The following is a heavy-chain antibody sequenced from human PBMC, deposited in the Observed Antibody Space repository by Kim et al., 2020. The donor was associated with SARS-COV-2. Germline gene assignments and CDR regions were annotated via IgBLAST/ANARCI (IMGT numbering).Heavy chain of an antibody. CDR3: ARDPGYDY. CDR2: CAGSNK. Sequence: CAGSNKYYADSVKGRFTISRDNSKNTLYLQMNSLRAEDTAVYYCARDPGYDYWGQGTLVTVSS. J-gene: IGHJ4*02. D-gene: IGHD2-15*01. V-gene: IGHV3-30-3*01.